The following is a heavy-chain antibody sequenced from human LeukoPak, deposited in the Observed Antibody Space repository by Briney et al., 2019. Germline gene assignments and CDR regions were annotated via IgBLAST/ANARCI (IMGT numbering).Heavy chain of an antibody. J-gene: IGHJ6*03. D-gene: IGHD3-3*01. CDR3: ARDSYGGKWSGASYYYYYYMDV. CDR1: GFTFSSYA. CDR2: ISGSGGST. V-gene: IGHV3-23*01. Sequence: PGGSLRLSCAASGFTFSSYAMSWVRQAPGKGLEWVSTISGSGGSTYYADSVKGRFTISRDNAKNSLYLQMNSLRAEDTAVYYCARDSYGGKWSGASYYYYYYMDVWGKGTTVTISS.